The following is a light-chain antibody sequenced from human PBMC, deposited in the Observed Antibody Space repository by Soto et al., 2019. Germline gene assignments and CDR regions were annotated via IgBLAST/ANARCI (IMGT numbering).Light chain of an antibody. J-gene: IGKJ1*01. Sequence: DIQMTQSPSTLSASVGDRVTITCRASQSIRNWLAWYQQKPGKAPNLLIYDASSLESGVPSRFSGSGSGTDFTLTNSSLQPDDFAGYYCQQYNGYSPGTFGQGTKVEIK. CDR1: QSIRNW. V-gene: IGKV1-5*01. CDR3: QQYNGYSPGT. CDR2: DAS.